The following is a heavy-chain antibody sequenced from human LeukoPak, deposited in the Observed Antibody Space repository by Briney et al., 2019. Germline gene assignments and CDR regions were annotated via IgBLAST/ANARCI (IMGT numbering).Heavy chain of an antibody. Sequence: GSLRLSCAASGFTFSSYSMNWVRQPPGKGLEWIGYIYYSGSTNYNPSLKSRVTISVDTSKNQFSLKLSSVTAADTAVYYCARAPPVGEDYYYYYYMDVWGKGTTVTVSS. V-gene: IGHV4-59*01. CDR1: GFTFSSYS. J-gene: IGHJ6*03. CDR3: ARAPPVGEDYYYYYYMDV. CDR2: IYYSGST. D-gene: IGHD3-3*01.